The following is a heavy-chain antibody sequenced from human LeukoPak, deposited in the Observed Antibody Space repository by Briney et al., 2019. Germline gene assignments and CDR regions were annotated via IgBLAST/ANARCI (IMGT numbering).Heavy chain of an antibody. CDR1: GFNFNAYS. V-gene: IGHV3-48*01. CDR3: ARDLGATGEPDY. J-gene: IGHJ4*02. CDR2: ISFNGGVT. Sequence: HPGGSLRLSCATSGFNFNAYSMNWVRQAPGKGLEWVSYISFNGGVTYYADSVQGRFTISRDTAKASFYLQTNSLRADDTAVYYCARDLGATGEPDYWGQGTLVTVSS. D-gene: IGHD7-27*01.